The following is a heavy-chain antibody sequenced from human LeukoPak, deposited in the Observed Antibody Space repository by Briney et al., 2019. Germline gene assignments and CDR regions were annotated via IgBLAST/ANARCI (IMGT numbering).Heavy chain of an antibody. D-gene: IGHD3-22*01. CDR1: GFTFSSYW. Sequence: GGSLRLSCAASGFTFSSYWMSWVRQAPGKGLEWVANIRQDGSDKYYVDSVKGRFTISRDNAKNSLYLQMNSLRAEDTAVYYCARDRYYYDSSGYSRDYWGQGTLVTVSS. V-gene: IGHV3-7*01. CDR2: IRQDGSDK. CDR3: ARDRYYYDSSGYSRDY. J-gene: IGHJ4*02.